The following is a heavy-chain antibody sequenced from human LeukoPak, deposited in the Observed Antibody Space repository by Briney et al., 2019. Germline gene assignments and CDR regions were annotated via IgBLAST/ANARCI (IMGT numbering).Heavy chain of an antibody. CDR3: ARVDCSGGSCYRTPNWFDP. CDR1: GGSISSYY. J-gene: IGHJ5*02. D-gene: IGHD2-15*01. V-gene: IGHV4-4*07. CDR2: IYTSGST. Sequence: SETLSLTCTVSGGSISSYYWSWIRQPAGKGLEWIGRIYTSGSTNYNPSLKSRVTMSVDTSKNQFSLKLSSVTAADTAVYYCARVDCSGGSCYRTPNWFDPWGQGTLVTVSS.